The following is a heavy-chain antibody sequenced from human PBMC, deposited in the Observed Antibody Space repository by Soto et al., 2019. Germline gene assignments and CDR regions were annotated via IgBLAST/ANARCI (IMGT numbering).Heavy chain of an antibody. CDR2: ISWNSGSI. CDR3: AKDRGTYGGKLTFDY. D-gene: IGHD2-21*01. Sequence: GGSLRLSCAASGFTFGDYAMHWVRQAPGKGLEWVSGISWNSGSIGYADSVKGRFIISRDNAKNSLYLQMNSLRTEDTALYYCAKDRGTYGGKLTFDYWGQGTLVTVSS. J-gene: IGHJ4*02. CDR1: GFTFGDYA. V-gene: IGHV3-9*01.